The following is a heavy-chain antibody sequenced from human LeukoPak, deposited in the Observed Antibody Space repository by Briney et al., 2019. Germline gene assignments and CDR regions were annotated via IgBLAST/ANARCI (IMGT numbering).Heavy chain of an antibody. Sequence: SETLSLTCTVSGGPISSSTYYWGWIRQPPGKGLEWIGSIYYSGSTYYNPSLKSRVTISVDRSKNQFSLKLSSVTAADTAVYYCARGALYNWKHTRDSYFDYWGQGTLVTVSS. J-gene: IGHJ4*02. V-gene: IGHV4-39*07. CDR1: GGPISSSTYY. CDR2: IYYSGST. CDR3: ARGALYNWKHTRDSYFDY. D-gene: IGHD1-20*01.